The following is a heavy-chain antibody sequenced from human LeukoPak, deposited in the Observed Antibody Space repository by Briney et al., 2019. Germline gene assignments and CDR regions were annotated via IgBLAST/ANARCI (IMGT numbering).Heavy chain of an antibody. CDR1: GGTFSSYT. D-gene: IGHD6-13*01. V-gene: IGHV1-69*02. J-gene: IGHJ4*02. CDR2: IIPILGIA. Sequence: SVKVSCKASGGTFSSYTISWVRQAPGQGLEWMGRIIPILGIANYAQKFQGRVTITADKSTSTAYMELSSLRSEDTAVYYCARLVTIAAAAQGGFDYWGQGTLVTVSS. CDR3: ARLVTIAAAAQGGFDY.